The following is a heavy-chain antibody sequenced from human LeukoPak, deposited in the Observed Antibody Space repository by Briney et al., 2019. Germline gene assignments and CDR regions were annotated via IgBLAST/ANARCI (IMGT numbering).Heavy chain of an antibody. Sequence: GGSLRLSCAASKFAFSSYAMSWVRQAPGKGLEWVSAISGGGGNTYYADSVKGRFTISRDNSKNTLYLQMNSLRAEDTAVYYCGKNRYSGSLSPFDLWGQGTMVTVSS. V-gene: IGHV3-23*01. J-gene: IGHJ3*01. CDR1: KFAFSSYA. CDR2: ISGGGGNT. CDR3: GKNRYSGSLSPFDL. D-gene: IGHD1-26*01.